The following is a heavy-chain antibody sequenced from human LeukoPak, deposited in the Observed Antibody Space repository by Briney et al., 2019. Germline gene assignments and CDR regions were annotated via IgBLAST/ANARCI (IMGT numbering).Heavy chain of an antibody. V-gene: IGHV3-23*01. CDR3: AKDGERAVAAYYFDY. CDR2: ISGSGGST. CDR1: GFTFSSYA. Sequence: QTGGSLRLSCAASGFTFSSYAMSWVRQAPGKGLEWVSAISGSGGSTYYADSVKGRFTISRDNSKNTLYLQMNSLRAEDTAVYYCAKDGERAVAAYYFDYWGQGTLVTVSS. D-gene: IGHD6-19*01. J-gene: IGHJ4*02.